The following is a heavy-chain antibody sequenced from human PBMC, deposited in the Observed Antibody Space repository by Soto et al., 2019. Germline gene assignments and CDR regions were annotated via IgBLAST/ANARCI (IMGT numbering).Heavy chain of an antibody. CDR2: ISGSGDTT. V-gene: IGHV3-23*01. Sequence: GGSLRLSCAASGFTFSSYAMSWVRQAPGKGLEWVSAISGSGDTTYYADSVKGRFTISRDNSKNTLYLQMSSLRAEDTAVYYCAARGSYYPYDYWAQRTLVTVSS. CDR3: AARGSYYPYDY. CDR1: GFTFSSYA. J-gene: IGHJ4*02. D-gene: IGHD1-26*01.